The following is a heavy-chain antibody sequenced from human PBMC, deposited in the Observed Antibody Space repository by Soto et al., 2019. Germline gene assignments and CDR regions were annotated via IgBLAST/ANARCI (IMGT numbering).Heavy chain of an antibody. CDR2: ISYDGSNK. V-gene: IGHV3-30*03. CDR3: ARESRGWYYSDGMDV. D-gene: IGHD6-19*01. CDR1: GFTFSSYG. J-gene: IGHJ6*02. Sequence: GGSLRLSCAASGFTFSSYGMHWVRQAPGKGLEWVAVISYDGSNKYYADSVKGRFTISRDNSKNTLYLQMNSLRAEDTAVYLCARESRGWYYSDGMDVWGQGTTVTVSS.